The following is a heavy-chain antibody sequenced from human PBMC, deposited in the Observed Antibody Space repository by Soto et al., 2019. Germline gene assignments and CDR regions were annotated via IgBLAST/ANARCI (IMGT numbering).Heavy chain of an antibody. CDR3: ARYRDYGDYGYFDS. J-gene: IGHJ4*02. V-gene: IGHV4-61*01. CDR2: IYNSKTT. Sequence: PSETLSLTCTVSGSSVSGGIYYWTWIRQPPEKGLEWIGYIYNSKTTNYNASLRSRVTISVDTSKNQFSLRLTSVTAADTAVYYCARYRDYGDYGYFDSWGQGTLVTVSS. CDR1: GSSVSGGIYY. D-gene: IGHD4-17*01.